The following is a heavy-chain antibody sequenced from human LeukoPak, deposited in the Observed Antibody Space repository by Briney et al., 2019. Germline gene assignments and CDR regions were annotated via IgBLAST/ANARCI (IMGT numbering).Heavy chain of an antibody. Sequence: ASVKVSCKASGYTFSDYHMHWVRQAPGQGLEWMGRIIPSGGSTTYAQKFQGRVTMTRDMSTSTVYMELSSLRSEDTAVYYCARGEPVGYCSGASCYLRKGHWGQGTLVTVSS. CDR3: ARGEPVGYCSGASCYLRKGH. D-gene: IGHD2-15*01. J-gene: IGHJ4*02. CDR1: GYTFSDYH. CDR2: IIPSGGST. V-gene: IGHV1-46*01.